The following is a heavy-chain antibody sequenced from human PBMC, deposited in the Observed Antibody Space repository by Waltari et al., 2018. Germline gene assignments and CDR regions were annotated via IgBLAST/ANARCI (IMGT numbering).Heavy chain of an antibody. J-gene: IGHJ4*02. CDR1: GGSFSGYY. V-gene: IGHV4-34*01. CDR3: ARGKGFGGVIVKQDYYFDY. D-gene: IGHD3-16*02. Sequence: QVQLQQWGAGLLKPSETLSLTCAVYGGSFSGYYWSWIRQPPGDGLEWIGEINHSGSTNYNPSLKSRVTISVDTSKNQFSLKLSSVTAADTAVYYCARGKGFGGVIVKQDYYFDYWGQGTLVTVSS. CDR2: INHSGST.